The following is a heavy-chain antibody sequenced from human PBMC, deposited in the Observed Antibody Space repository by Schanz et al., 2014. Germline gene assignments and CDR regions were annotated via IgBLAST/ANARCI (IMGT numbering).Heavy chain of an antibody. Sequence: EVRLVESGGGLVKPGGSLRLSCAASGFSFSTYGMTWVRQAPGKGLEWVSDISDSGDSTHYADSVKGRFTISRDNAKNSLFLQMNSLSAEDTALYYCAKDGIMVQGVIWERYFDSWGQGTLVTVSS. CDR2: ISDSGDST. CDR1: GFSFSTYG. D-gene: IGHD3-10*01. J-gene: IGHJ4*02. V-gene: IGHV3-21*05. CDR3: AKDGIMVQGVIWERYFDS.